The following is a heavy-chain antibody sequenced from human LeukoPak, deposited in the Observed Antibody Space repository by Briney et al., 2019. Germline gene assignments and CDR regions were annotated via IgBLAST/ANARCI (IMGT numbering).Heavy chain of an antibody. CDR1: GFTFSSYS. D-gene: IGHD1-26*01. CDR2: ISSSSSYI. CDR3: ARDLEKSGSYYAIDY. J-gene: IGHJ4*02. Sequence: PGGSLRLSCAASGFTFSSYSMNWVRQAPGKGLEWVSSISSSSSYIYYADSVKGRFTISRDNAKNSLYLQMNSLRAEDTAVYYCARDLEKSGSYYAIDYWGQGTLVTVSS. V-gene: IGHV3-21*01.